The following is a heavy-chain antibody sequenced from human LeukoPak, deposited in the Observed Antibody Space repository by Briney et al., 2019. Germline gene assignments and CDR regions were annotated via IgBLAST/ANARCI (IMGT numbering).Heavy chain of an antibody. J-gene: IGHJ4*02. V-gene: IGHV3-23*01. D-gene: IGHD1-26*01. CDR3: AKDSLRERIVGSTTRGVNDY. Sequence: GGTLRLSCAASGFTFRTYGMSWVRQAPGKGLQWVSGISGSGGSTYYADSVKGRFTISRDNSKNTLYLQMNSLRGEDTAVYYCAKDSLRERIVGSTTRGVNDYWGQGTLVTVSS. CDR2: ISGSGGST. CDR1: GFTFRTYG.